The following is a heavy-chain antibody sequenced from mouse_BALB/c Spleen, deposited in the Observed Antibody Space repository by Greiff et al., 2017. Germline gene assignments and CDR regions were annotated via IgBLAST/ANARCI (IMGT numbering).Heavy chain of an antibody. J-gene: IGHJ3*01. Sequence: EVKVEESGPGLVKPSQSLSLTCTVTGYSITSDYAWNWIRQFPGNKLEWMGYISYSGSTSYNPSLKSRISITRDTSKNQFFLQLNSVTTEDTATYYCARGWFAYWGQGTLVTVSA. CDR1: GYSITSDYA. V-gene: IGHV3-2*02. CDR3: ARGWFAY. CDR2: ISYSGST.